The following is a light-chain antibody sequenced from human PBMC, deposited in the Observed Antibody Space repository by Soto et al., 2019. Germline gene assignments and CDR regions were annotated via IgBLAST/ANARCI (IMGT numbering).Light chain of an antibody. Sequence: QSALTEPPSASGSPGQSVTISCTGTSSDVGAYNYVSWYQQHPGKAPKLMIYEGSYRPSGVPDRFSGSKSGNTASLTVSGLQAEDEADYYCSSYAGSSTVFGTGTKVTVL. CDR2: EGS. CDR3: SSYAGSSTV. J-gene: IGLJ1*01. CDR1: SSDVGAYNY. V-gene: IGLV2-8*01.